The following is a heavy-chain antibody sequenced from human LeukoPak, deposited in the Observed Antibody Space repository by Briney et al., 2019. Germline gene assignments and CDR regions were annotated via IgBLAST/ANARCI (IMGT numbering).Heavy chain of an antibody. Sequence: ASVKVSCKASGYTFTGYYMHWVRQAPGQGLEWMGWINPNSGGTNYAQKFQGRVTMTRDTSISTAYMELSRLRSDDTAVYYCAGDLSPEVNMVRGVIIRSRQSVWFDPWGQGTLVTVSS. V-gene: IGHV1-2*02. CDR2: INPNSGGT. J-gene: IGHJ5*02. CDR3: AGDLSPEVNMVRGVIIRSRQSVWFDP. CDR1: GYTFTGYY. D-gene: IGHD3-10*01.